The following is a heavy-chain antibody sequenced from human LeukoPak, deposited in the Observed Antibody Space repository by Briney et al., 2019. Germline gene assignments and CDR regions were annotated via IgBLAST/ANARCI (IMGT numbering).Heavy chain of an antibody. CDR1: GYTFTGYY. D-gene: IGHD1-26*01. CDR3: ASRSIVGATENYFDY. CDR2: INPNSGGT. J-gene: IGHJ4*02. Sequence: ASVKVSCKASGYTFTGYYIHWVRQAPGQGLEWMGWINPNSGGTNYAQNFQGRVTMTRDTSISTAYMELSSLRSEDTAVYYCASRSIVGATENYFDYWGQGTLVTVSS. V-gene: IGHV1-2*02.